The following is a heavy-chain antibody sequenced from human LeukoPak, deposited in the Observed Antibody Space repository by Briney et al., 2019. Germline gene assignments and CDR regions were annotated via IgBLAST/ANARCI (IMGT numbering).Heavy chain of an antibody. J-gene: IGHJ4*02. CDR1: GFTFSSYA. D-gene: IGHD6-19*01. V-gene: IGHV3-23*01. CDR2: ISGSGGST. CDR3: AKDPYSSGWSYFDY. Sequence: GGSLRLSCAASGFTFSSYAMSWVRQAPGKGLEWVSAISGSGGSTYYADSVKGRFTISRDNPKNTLYLQMNSLGAEDTAVYYCAKDPYSSGWSYFDYWGQGTLVTVSS.